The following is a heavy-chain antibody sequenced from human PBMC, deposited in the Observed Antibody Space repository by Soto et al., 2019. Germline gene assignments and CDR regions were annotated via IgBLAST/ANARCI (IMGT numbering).Heavy chain of an antibody. V-gene: IGHV4-59*01. CDR1: GGSISSYY. D-gene: IGHD5-18*01. Sequence: SETLSLTCTVSGGSISSYYWSWIRQPPGKGLEWIGYIYYSGSTNYNPSLKSRVTISVDTSKNQFSLKLSSVTAADMAVYYCAAPSRRGYSYGLYYWGQGTLVTVSS. J-gene: IGHJ4*02. CDR3: AAPSRRGYSYGLYY. CDR2: IYYSGST.